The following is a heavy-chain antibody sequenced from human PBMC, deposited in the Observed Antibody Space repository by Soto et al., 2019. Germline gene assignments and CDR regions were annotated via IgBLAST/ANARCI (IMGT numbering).Heavy chain of an antibody. CDR3: ARGFDGYSSSWYGY. V-gene: IGHV4-34*01. CDR2: INHSGST. Sequence: SETLSLTCAVYGRSFSGYYWSWIRQPPGKGLEWIGEINHSGSTNYNPSLKSRVTISVDTSKNQFSLKLSSVTAADSAVYYCARGFDGYSSSWYGYWGQGTLVTVSS. J-gene: IGHJ4*02. CDR1: GRSFSGYY. D-gene: IGHD6-13*01.